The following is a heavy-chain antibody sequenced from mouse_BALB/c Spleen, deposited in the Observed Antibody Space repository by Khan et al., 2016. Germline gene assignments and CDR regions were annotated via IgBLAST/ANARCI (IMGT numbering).Heavy chain of an antibody. Sequence: EVELVESGGGLVKPGGSLKLSCAASGFTFRNYAMSWVRQTPEKRLEWVASISTGDSTYYGDSVKGRFTISRDNARNILYLQMSSLRSEDTARFYCAREYYGNYGDYFDYWGQVTTLTVSS. D-gene: IGHD2-1*01. J-gene: IGHJ2*01. CDR2: ISTGDST. V-gene: IGHV5-6-5*01. CDR3: AREYYGNYGDYFDY. CDR1: GFTFRNYA.